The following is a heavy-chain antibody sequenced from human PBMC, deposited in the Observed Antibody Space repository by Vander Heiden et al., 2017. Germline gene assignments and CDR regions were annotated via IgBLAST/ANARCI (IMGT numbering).Heavy chain of an antibody. Sequence: EVQLVQSGAGVKKPRGSLKIPWKGSGYKVSNYWIGWVRQMPGKGLEWMGIIYPGDSDTRYSPSFQGQVTISADKSISTAYLQWSSLKASDTAMYYCARPYGYSNSDAFYIWGQGTMVTVSS. V-gene: IGHV5-51*01. J-gene: IGHJ3*02. CDR2: IYPGDSDT. CDR1: GYKVSNYW. CDR3: ARPYGYSNSDAFYI. D-gene: IGHD4-4*01.